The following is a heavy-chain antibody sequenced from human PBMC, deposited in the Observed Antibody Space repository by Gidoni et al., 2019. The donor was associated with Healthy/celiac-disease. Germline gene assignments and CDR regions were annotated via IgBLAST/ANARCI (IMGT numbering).Heavy chain of an antibody. CDR1: ALTLSSYR. J-gene: IGHJ6*02. CDR3: ARSFMVRGVINYYYYYGMDV. D-gene: IGHD3-10*01. Sequence: EVQLVESGGGLVKPGASLRLSCAAAALTLSSYRMNWVRQAPGKGLEWVSSISSSSSYIYYADSVKGRFTISRDNAKNSLYLQMDSLRAEDTAVYYCARSFMVRGVINYYYYYGMDVWGQGTTVTVSS. CDR2: ISSSSSYI. V-gene: IGHV3-21*01.